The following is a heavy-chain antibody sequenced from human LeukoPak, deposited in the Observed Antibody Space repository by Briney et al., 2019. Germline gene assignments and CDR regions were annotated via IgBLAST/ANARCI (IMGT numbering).Heavy chain of an antibody. CDR3: ARVYSGYPGVY. V-gene: IGHV4-39*07. D-gene: IGHD5-12*01. CDR2: IYHSGNT. Sequence: PSETLSLTCTVSGGSISSSSYYWGWIRQPPGKGLEWIGSIYHSGNTYYNPSLKSRVTISVDTSKNQFSLKLSFVTAADTAVYYSARVYSGYPGVYWGQGTLVTVSS. J-gene: IGHJ4*02. CDR1: GGSISSSSYY.